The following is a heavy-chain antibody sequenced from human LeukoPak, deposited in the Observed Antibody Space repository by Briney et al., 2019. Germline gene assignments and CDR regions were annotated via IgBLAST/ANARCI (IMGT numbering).Heavy chain of an antibody. D-gene: IGHD2-21*02. J-gene: IGHJ3*02. CDR1: GDSVSSNSAT. Sequence: SQTLSLTCAISGDSVSSNSATWNRIRQSPSRGLEWLGRTFYRSKWYNEYAVSVKSRIIVNPDTSTNHFSLQLNSVTPEDTAVYYCARYVTGAFDIWGLGTIVTVSS. V-gene: IGHV6-1*01. CDR2: TFYRSKWYN. CDR3: ARYVTGAFDI.